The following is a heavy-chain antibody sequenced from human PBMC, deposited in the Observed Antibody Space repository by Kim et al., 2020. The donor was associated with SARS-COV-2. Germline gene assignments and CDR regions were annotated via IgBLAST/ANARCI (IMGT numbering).Heavy chain of an antibody. J-gene: IGHJ3*02. V-gene: IGHV3-30-3*01. CDR2: NK. CDR3: ARDSSDAFDI. Sequence: NKYYADSVKGRFTISRDNSKNTLYLQMNSLRAEDTAVYYCARDSSDAFDIWGQGTMVTVSS.